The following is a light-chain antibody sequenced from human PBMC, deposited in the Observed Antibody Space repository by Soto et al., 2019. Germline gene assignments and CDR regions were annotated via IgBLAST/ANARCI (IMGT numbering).Light chain of an antibody. CDR2: GAS. Sequence: DIQMTQSPSPLSASVGDRVTISCRTNRTIGTYLNWYQHRPGKPPTLLIYGASTLQRGVPSRFSGSGSRTDFTLVISSLQPEDFATYYCQQSYRAPWMFGPGTRVDVK. J-gene: IGKJ1*01. V-gene: IGKV1-39*01. CDR3: QQSYRAPWM. CDR1: RTIGTY.